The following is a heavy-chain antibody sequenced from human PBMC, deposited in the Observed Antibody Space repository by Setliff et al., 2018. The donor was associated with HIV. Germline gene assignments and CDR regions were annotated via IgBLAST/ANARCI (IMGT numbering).Heavy chain of an antibody. CDR1: GESFSAYF. V-gene: IGHV4-34*04. J-gene: IGHJ4*02. CDR3: AKGGAQGWNDPYFDY. Sequence: PSETLSLTCAVYGESFSAYFWTWIRQPPGKGPEWIGAVDHSGNSNLNPSLESRAAISVDTSKSQFSLKLTSVTAADTAVYYCAKGGAQGWNDPYFDYWGQGTLVTVS. D-gene: IGHD1-1*01. CDR2: VDHSGNS.